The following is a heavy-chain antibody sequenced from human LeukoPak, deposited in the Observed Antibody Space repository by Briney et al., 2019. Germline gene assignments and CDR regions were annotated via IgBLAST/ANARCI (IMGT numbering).Heavy chain of an antibody. J-gene: IGHJ3*02. CDR2: IKSKTDGGTT. V-gene: IGHV3-15*01. CDR3: TTAYYDFWSGYTDAFDI. Sequence: GGSLRLSCAASGFTFSNAWMSWVRQAPRKGLEWVGRIKSKTDGGTTDYAAPVKGRFTISRDDSKNTLYLQMNSLKTEDTAVYYCTTAYYDFWSGYTDAFDIWGQGTMVTVSS. CDR1: GFTFSNAW. D-gene: IGHD3-3*01.